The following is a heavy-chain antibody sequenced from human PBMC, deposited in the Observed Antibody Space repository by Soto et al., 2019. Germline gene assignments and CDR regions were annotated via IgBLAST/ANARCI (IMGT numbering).Heavy chain of an antibody. J-gene: IGHJ3*02. V-gene: IGHV3-23*01. CDR3: AKVLDAAINDALDI. D-gene: IGHD5-18*01. Sequence: GGSMRHSNAASRLHITSYAMSWIRQKQGKGLEWVSAISGSGGSTYYADSVKGRFTISRDNSKNTLYLQMNSLRAEDTAVYYSAKVLDAAINDALDIRGQGTMVTV. CDR1: RLHITSYA. CDR2: ISGSGGST.